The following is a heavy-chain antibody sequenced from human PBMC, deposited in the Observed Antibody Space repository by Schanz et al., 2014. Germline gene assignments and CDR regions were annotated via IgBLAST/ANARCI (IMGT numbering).Heavy chain of an antibody. J-gene: IGHJ4*02. D-gene: IGHD5-12*01. CDR2: ISYDGSNK. CDR3: ASPSGYSDYGTYFDF. CDR1: GFTFSSYG. Sequence: QVQLVESGGGVVQPGRSLRLSCAASGFTFSSYGMHWVRQAPGKGLEWVAVISYDGSNKYYADSVKGRFTISRDNSKNTLYLQMNTLRTEDTAVYYCASPSGYSDYGTYFDFWGQGTLVTASS. V-gene: IGHV3-30*19.